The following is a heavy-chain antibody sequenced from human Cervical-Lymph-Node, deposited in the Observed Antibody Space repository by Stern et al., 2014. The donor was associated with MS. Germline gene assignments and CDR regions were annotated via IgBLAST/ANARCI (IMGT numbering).Heavy chain of an antibody. Sequence: QVTLRESGPTLVRPTQTLTLTCTFSGFSLSDTGVAVGRIRHPPGKDLEWLGLIYLADDDRHTPSLKDRLTVSADTSKSQVVLRMTNVDPVDTATYYCAHSHGSTTGYFSGMDVWGPGTTVTVSS. D-gene: IGHD4-11*01. CDR3: AHSHGSTTGYFSGMDV. J-gene: IGHJ6*02. CDR1: GFSLSDTGVA. V-gene: IGHV2-5*02. CDR2: IYLADDD.